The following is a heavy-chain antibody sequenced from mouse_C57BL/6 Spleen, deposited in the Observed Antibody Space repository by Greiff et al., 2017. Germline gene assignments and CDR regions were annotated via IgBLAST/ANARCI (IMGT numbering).Heavy chain of an antibody. D-gene: IGHD1-1*01. V-gene: IGHV1-69*01. J-gene: IGHJ2*01. CDR3: ARRAVVATDYFDY. CDR1: GYTFTSYW. Sequence: VQLQQPGAELVMPGASVKLSCKASGYTFTSYWMHWVKQRPGQGLEWIGEIDPSDSYTNYNQKFKGKSTLTVDKSSSTAYMQLSSLTSEDSAVYYCARRAVVATDYFDYWGQGTTRTVSS. CDR2: IDPSDSYT.